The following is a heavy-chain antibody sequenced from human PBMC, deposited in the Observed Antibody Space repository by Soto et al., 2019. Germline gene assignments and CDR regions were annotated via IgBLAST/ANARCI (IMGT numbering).Heavy chain of an antibody. CDR3: ARDRGGLTVAPCFDY. CDR2: IWYDGINE. CDR1: GFTFSTYG. J-gene: IGHJ4*02. Sequence: QVQLVESGGGVVQPGRSLRLSCAASGFTFSTYGMHWVRQAPGKGLEWVAVIWYDGINEYYADSVKGRFTISRDNSKNTLYLQMNSLRDEDTAVYYCARDRGGLTVAPCFDYWGQGTLVTVSS. D-gene: IGHD3-10*01. V-gene: IGHV3-33*01.